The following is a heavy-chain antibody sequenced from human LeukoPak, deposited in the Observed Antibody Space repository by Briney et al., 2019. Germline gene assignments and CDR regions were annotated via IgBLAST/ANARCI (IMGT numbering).Heavy chain of an antibody. Sequence: SETLSLTCTVSGGPISSSSYYWGWIRQPPGKGLEWIGSIYYSGSTYYNPSLKSRVTISVDTSKNQFSLKLSSVTAADTAVYYCARINLKYSSGWYMYYYYYMDVWGKGTTVTVSS. J-gene: IGHJ6*03. CDR3: ARINLKYSSGWYMYYYYYMDV. V-gene: IGHV4-39*01. CDR1: GGPISSSSYY. D-gene: IGHD6-19*01. CDR2: IYYSGST.